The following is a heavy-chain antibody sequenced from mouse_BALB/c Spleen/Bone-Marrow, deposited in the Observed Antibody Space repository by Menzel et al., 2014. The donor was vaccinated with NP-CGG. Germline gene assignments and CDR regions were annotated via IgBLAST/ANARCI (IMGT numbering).Heavy chain of an antibody. Sequence: QVQLQQSGPGLVAPSQSLSITCTVSGFSLTDYGLHWVRQPPGKGLEWLGIIGIGGSTNYNSALMSRLSIDKDNSKSQVFLKMNSLQTDDTAMYYCARASYYYGSGYDYWGQGTTLTVSS. J-gene: IGHJ2*01. CDR2: IGIGGST. CDR3: ARASYYYGSGYDY. CDR1: GFSLTDYG. V-gene: IGHV2-9*02. D-gene: IGHD1-1*01.